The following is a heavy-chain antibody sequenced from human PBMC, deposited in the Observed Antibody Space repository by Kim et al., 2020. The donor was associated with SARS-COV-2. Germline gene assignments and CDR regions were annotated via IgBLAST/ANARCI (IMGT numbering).Heavy chain of an antibody. D-gene: IGHD2-21*02. J-gene: IGHJ4*02. Sequence: AAPGKGRFNSSRDNSKHTVYLQMNSLRDEDTAVYYCAGAVTATPRYFDYWGQGTLVTVSS. V-gene: IGHV3-23*01. CDR3: AGAVTATPRYFDY.